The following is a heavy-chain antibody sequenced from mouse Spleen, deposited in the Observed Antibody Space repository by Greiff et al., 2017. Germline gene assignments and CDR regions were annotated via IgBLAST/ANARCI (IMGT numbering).Heavy chain of an antibody. CDR3: ARQGKADYFDY. D-gene: IGHD2-1*01. CDR2: ISSGGSYT. V-gene: IGHV5-6*01. J-gene: IGHJ2*01. CDR1: GFTFSSYG. Sequence: EVKLVESGGDLVKPGGSLKLSCAASGFTFSSYGMSWVRQTPDKRLEWVATISSGGSYTYYPDSVKGRFTISRDNAKNTLYLQMSSLKYEDTAMYYCARQGKADYFDYWGQGTTLTVSS.